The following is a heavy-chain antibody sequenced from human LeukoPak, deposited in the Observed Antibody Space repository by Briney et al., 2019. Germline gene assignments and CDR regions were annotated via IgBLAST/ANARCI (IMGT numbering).Heavy chain of an antibody. CDR3: ASSIGAVAGTHFDY. D-gene: IGHD6-19*01. Sequence: ASVKVSCKTSGYTFTDYFMHWVRQAPGQGLEWMGWISPNNGVARVPQKFQGRLTLTRDMSITTAYMELTGVRSDDTAVYFCASSIGAVAGTHFDYWGQGTLVTVSS. V-gene: IGHV1-2*02. CDR1: GYTFTDYF. J-gene: IGHJ4*02. CDR2: ISPNNGVA.